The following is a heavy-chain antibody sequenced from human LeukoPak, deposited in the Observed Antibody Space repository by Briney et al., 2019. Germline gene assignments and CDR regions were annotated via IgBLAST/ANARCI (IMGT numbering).Heavy chain of an antibody. CDR2: INAGNGNT. Sequence: ASVKVSRKASGYTFTSYAMHWVRQAPGQRLEWMGWINAGNGNTKYSQKFQGRVTITRDTSASTAYMELSSLSSEDTAVYYCARTGEYYYGSGSYHFDYWGQGTLVTVSS. D-gene: IGHD3-10*01. CDR3: ARTGEYYYGSGSYHFDY. CDR1: GYTFTSYA. J-gene: IGHJ4*02. V-gene: IGHV1-3*01.